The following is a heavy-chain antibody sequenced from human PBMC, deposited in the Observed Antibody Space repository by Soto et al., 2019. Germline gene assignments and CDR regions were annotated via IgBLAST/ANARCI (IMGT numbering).Heavy chain of an antibody. D-gene: IGHD1-26*01. J-gene: IGHJ4*02. CDR3: AEGGGVGGVLGDH. CDR1: GFAFNKFG. CDR2: ISYDGSYQ. V-gene: IGHV3-30*03. Sequence: QVQLVESGGGVVKPGTSLRLSCEASGFAFNKFGMHWVRQAPGKGLEWVAFISYDGSYQYYADSVQGRLTITRDNSMNTLNMQLNSLRREDTAVYYCAEGGGVGGVLGDHWGQGTLVTVPS.